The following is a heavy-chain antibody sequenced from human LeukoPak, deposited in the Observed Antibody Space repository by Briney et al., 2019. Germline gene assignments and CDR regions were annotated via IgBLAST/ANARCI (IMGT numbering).Heavy chain of an antibody. Sequence: SETLSLTCTVSGGSISSYYWSWMWQPPGKGLEWIGYIYYSGSTYYNASLKSRVTISVDTSKNQFSLKLSYVTAADTAVYYCARSRVVMFFDYWGQGTLVTVSS. CDR3: ARSRVVMFFDY. CDR2: IYYSGST. J-gene: IGHJ4*02. D-gene: IGHD3-22*01. CDR1: GGSISSYY. V-gene: IGHV4-59*01.